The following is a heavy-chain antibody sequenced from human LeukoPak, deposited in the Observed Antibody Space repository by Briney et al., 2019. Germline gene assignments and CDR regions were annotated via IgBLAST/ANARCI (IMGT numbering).Heavy chain of an antibody. Sequence: GGSLRLSCTASGFIFSSYAMTWVRQAPGKGLEWVSTISGSGGSTYYAASVKGRFTISRDNSKNTLYLQMNSLKTEDTAVYYCTTATYWGQGTLVTVSS. V-gene: IGHV3-23*01. CDR2: ISGSGGST. CDR3: TTATY. J-gene: IGHJ4*02. CDR1: GFIFSSYA.